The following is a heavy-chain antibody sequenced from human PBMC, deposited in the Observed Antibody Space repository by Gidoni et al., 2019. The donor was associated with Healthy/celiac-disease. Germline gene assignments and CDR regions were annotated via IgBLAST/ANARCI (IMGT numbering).Heavy chain of an antibody. CDR2: IYSGGST. CDR3: ARGLWRSSWYYFDY. CDR1: GFTVSSNY. V-gene: IGHV3-53*02. J-gene: IGHJ4*02. Sequence: EVQLVETGGGLIQTGGSLRLSCAASGFTVSSNYMSWVRQAPGKGLEWVSVIYSGGSTYYADSVKGRFTISRDNSKNTLYLQMNSLRAEDTAVYYCARGLWRSSWYYFDYWGQGTLVTVSS. D-gene: IGHD6-13*01.